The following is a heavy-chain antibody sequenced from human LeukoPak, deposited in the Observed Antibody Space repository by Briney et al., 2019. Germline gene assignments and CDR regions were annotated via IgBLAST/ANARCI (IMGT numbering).Heavy chain of an antibody. Sequence: GGSLRLSCAASGFTFSSYAMSWVRQAPGKGLEWVSAISGSGGSTYYADSVKGRFTISRDNSKNTLYLQMNSLRAEDTAVYYCAKVPGIRGGATFYFDYWGQGTLVTVPS. CDR2: ISGSGGST. J-gene: IGHJ4*02. CDR3: AKVPGIRGGATFYFDY. V-gene: IGHV3-23*01. CDR1: GFTFSSYA. D-gene: IGHD1-26*01.